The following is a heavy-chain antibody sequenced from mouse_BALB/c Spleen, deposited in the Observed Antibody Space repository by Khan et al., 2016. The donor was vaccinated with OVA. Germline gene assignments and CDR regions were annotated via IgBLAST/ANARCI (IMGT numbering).Heavy chain of an antibody. Sequence: QVQLQQSGPGLVQPSQSLSITCTVSGFSLTTYGIHCVRQSPGKGLEWRGVIWRGGSTDYNATFISRPSISQENSKSQVFFKMNSLQVDGTAINYCARHPYRYDLSSWGQRALVPVSA. J-gene: IGHJ3*01. CDR3: ARHPYRYDLSS. V-gene: IGHV2-2*01. CDR2: IWRGGST. CDR1: GFSLTTYG. D-gene: IGHD2-14*01.